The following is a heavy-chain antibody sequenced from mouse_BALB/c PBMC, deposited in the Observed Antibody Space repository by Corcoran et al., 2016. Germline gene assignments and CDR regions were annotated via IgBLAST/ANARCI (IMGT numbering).Heavy chain of an antibody. D-gene: IGHD2-14*01. V-gene: IGHV1-63*01. Sequence: QVQLQQSGTELVRPGTSVKLSCKASGYAFTNYWLGWVKQRPGHGLEWIGDIFPGSGDIHYNEKFRGKATLTADKSSNTAYMQLSSLTSEDSAVYFCTRREVRPSAMDYWGQGTSVTVSS. J-gene: IGHJ4*01. CDR3: TRREVRPSAMDY. CDR1: GYAFTNYW. CDR2: IFPGSGDI.